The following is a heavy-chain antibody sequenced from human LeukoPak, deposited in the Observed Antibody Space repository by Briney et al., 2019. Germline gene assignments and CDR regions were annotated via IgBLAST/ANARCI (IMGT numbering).Heavy chain of an antibody. J-gene: IGHJ4*02. CDR3: ARGWYSSSWLDY. Sequence: ASVKVSCKASGYTFTSYGISWVRQAPGQGLEWMGWINPNSGGTNYAQKFQGRVTMTRDTSISTAYMELSRLRSDDTAVYYCARGWYSSSWLDYWGQGTLVTVSS. D-gene: IGHD6-13*01. CDR1: GYTFTSYG. CDR2: INPNSGGT. V-gene: IGHV1-2*02.